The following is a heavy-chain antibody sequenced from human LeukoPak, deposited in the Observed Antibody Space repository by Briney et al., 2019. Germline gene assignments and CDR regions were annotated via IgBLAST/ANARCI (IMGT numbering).Heavy chain of an antibody. V-gene: IGHV3-33*01. D-gene: IGHD5-24*01. Sequence: GGSLRLSCAASGFTFSSYGMHWVRQAPGKGLEWVAVIWYDGSNKYYADSVKGRFTISRDNSKNTLYLQMNSLRAEDTAVYYCATAAYNYYYYGMDVWGQGTTVTVSS. CDR3: ATAAYNYYYYGMDV. CDR1: GFTFSSYG. CDR2: IWYDGSNK. J-gene: IGHJ6*02.